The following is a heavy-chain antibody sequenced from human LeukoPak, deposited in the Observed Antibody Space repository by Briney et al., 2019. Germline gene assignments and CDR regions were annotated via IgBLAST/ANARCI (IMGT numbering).Heavy chain of an antibody. V-gene: IGHV3-23*01. Sequence: GGSLRLSCAASGFTFSSYAMSWVRQAPGKGLEWVSAISGSGGSTYYADSVKGRFTISRDNSKNTLYLQMNSLRAEDTAVYYCAKGALGDTVTFGHYFDYWGQGTLVTVSS. CDR1: GFTFSSYA. CDR2: ISGSGGST. D-gene: IGHD4-17*01. J-gene: IGHJ4*02. CDR3: AKGALGDTVTFGHYFDY.